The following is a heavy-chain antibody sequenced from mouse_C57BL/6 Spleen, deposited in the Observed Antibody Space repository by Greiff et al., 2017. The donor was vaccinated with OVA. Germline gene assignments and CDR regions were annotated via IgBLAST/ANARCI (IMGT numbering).Heavy chain of an antibody. J-gene: IGHJ2*01. CDR3: ARHSELGRYFDY. CDR1: GFSLTSYG. D-gene: IGHD4-1*01. Sequence: VKLMESGPGLVAPSQSLSITCTVSGFSLTSYGVHWVRQPPGKGLEWLVVIWSDGSTTYNSALKSRLSISKDNSKSQVFLKMNSLQTDDTAMYYCARHSELGRYFDYWGQGTTLTVSS. CDR2: IWSDGST. V-gene: IGHV2-6-1*01.